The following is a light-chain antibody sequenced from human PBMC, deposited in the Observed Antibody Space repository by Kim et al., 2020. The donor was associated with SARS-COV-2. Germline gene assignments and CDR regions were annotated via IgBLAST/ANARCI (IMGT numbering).Light chain of an antibody. J-gene: IGLJ1*01. CDR2: DVS. CDR3: CSYATSRSYV. Sequence: LTQPASVSGSPGQSITISCTGTSSDVGAYNYVSWYQLHPGKAPELMIFDVSERPSGISNRFSGSKSGNTASLTISGLQAEDEADYYCCSYATSRSYVFGTGTKVTVL. V-gene: IGLV2-14*01. CDR1: SSDVGAYNY.